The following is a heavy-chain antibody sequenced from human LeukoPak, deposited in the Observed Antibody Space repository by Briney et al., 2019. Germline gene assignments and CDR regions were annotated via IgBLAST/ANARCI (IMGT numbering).Heavy chain of an antibody. CDR2: INHSGSA. Sequence: PSETLSLTCAVYGGSFSGYYWSWIRQPPGKGLEWIGEINHSGSANYNPSLTSRVTISVDTSKNQFSLKLSSVTAADTAVYYCASARNRYLLWFGDSFDYWGQGTLVTVSS. CDR3: ASARNRYLLWFGDSFDY. CDR1: GGSFSGYY. D-gene: IGHD3-10*01. J-gene: IGHJ4*02. V-gene: IGHV4-34*01.